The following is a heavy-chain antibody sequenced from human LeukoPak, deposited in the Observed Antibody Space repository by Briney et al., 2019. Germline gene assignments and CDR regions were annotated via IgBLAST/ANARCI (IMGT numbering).Heavy chain of an antibody. V-gene: IGHV4-61*02. CDR2: IYTSGST. D-gene: IGHD5-24*01. J-gene: IGHJ4*02. CDR1: GGSISSGSYY. Sequence: PSETLSLTCTVSGGSISSGSYYWSWIRQPAGKGLEWIGRIYTSGSTNYNPSLKSRVTISVDTSKNQFSLKLSSVTAADTAVYYCARGEMATISSLSFDYWGQGTLVTVSS. CDR3: ARGEMATISSLSFDY.